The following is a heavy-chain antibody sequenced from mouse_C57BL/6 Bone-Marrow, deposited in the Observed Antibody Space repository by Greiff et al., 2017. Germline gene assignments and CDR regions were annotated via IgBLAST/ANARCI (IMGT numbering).Heavy chain of an antibody. CDR1: GFTFTSYC. CDR2: INPSNGGT. CDR3: ARSDYYYGSSYGDY. J-gene: IGHJ2*01. Sequence: QVQLQQPGTELVQPGASVKLSCTASGFTFTSYCMHWVKQRPGPGLEWIGNINPSNGGTTYNEKFQSKATLTVDKSSSTAYMQLSSLTSEDSAVYYCARSDYYYGSSYGDYGGQGTTLTVSA. D-gene: IGHD1-1*01. V-gene: IGHV1-53*01.